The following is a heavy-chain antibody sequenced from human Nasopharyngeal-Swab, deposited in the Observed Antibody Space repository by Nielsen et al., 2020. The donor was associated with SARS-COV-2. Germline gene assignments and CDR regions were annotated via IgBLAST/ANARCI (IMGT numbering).Heavy chain of an antibody. V-gene: IGHV5-51*01. CDR2: IYPGDSDT. J-gene: IGHJ4*02. Sequence: GESLKLSCQCSGYSFTSYLIGWVRQMPGKGLEWMGIIYPGDSDTRYRPSFQGQVTISADKSISTAYLQWSSLKASDTAMYYCARLRVRGDYTLGYWGQGTLVTVSS. CDR3: ARLRVRGDYTLGY. CDR1: GYSFTSYL. D-gene: IGHD4-11*01.